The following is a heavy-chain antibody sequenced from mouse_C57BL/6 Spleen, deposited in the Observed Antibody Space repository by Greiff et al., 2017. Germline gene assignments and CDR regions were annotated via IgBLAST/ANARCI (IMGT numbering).Heavy chain of an antibody. CDR2: ISSGGDYI. V-gene: IGHV5-9-1*02. J-gene: IGHJ2*01. Sequence: EVKLMESGEGLVKPGGSLKLSCAASGFTFSGYAMSWVRQTPEKRLEWVAYISSGGDYIYYADTVKGRFTISRDNARNTLYLQMSSLKSEDTAMYYCTRDGLGPFDYWGQGTTLTVSS. CDR1: GFTFSGYA. CDR3: TRDGLGPFDY. D-gene: IGHD4-1*01.